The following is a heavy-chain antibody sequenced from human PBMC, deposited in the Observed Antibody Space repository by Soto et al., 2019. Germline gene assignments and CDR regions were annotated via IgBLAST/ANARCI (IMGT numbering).Heavy chain of an antibody. Sequence: GESLKISCKGSGYSFTSYWISWVRQMPGKGLEWMGIIYPGDSDTRYSPSFQGQVTISADKSISTAYLQWSSLKASDTAMYYCARTSAAGKYYYGMDAWGQGTTVTVSS. CDR3: ARTSAAGKYYYGMDA. CDR1: GYSFTSYW. V-gene: IGHV5-51*01. J-gene: IGHJ6*02. CDR2: IYPGDSDT. D-gene: IGHD6-13*01.